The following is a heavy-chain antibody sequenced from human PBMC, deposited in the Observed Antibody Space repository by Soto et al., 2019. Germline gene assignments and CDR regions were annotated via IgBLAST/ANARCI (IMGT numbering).Heavy chain of an antibody. Sequence: SVKVSCKASGCTFSSYAISWVRQAPGQGLEWMGGIIPIFGTANYAQKFQGRVTITADESTSTAYMELSSLRSEDTAVYYCARNPLKLRYFDWPYYFDYWGQGTLVTVSS. D-gene: IGHD3-9*01. J-gene: IGHJ4*02. CDR1: GCTFSSYA. V-gene: IGHV1-69*13. CDR2: IIPIFGTA. CDR3: ARNPLKLRYFDWPYYFDY.